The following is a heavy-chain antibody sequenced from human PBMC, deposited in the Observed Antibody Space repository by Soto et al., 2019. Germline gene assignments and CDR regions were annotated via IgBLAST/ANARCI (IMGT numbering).Heavy chain of an antibody. D-gene: IGHD3-9*01. CDR2: IWYDGSNK. J-gene: IGHJ4*02. CDR3: ARGLLRYFDWLPDFDY. Sequence: QVQLVKSGRGVVQPGRSLRLSCAASGFTFSSYGMHWVRQAPGEGLKWVAVIWYDGSNKYYADSVKGRFTISRDNSKNTLYLQMNSLRAEDTAVYYCARGLLRYFDWLPDFDYWGQGTLVTVSS. V-gene: IGHV3-33*01. CDR1: GFTFSSYG.